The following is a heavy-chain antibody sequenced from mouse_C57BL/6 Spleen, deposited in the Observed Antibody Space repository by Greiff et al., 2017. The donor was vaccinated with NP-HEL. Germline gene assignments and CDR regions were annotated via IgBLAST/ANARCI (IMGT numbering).Heavy chain of an antibody. V-gene: IGHV1-9*01. D-gene: IGHD1-1*01. CDR2: ILPGSGST. Sequence: QVQLKQSGAELMKPGASVKLSCKATGYTFTGYWIEWVKQRPGHGLEWIGEILPGSGSTNYNEKFKGKATFTADTSSNTAYMQLSSLTTEDSAVYFCAREEGGITTGEYAMDYWGQGTSVTVSS. J-gene: IGHJ4*01. CDR1: GYTFTGYW. CDR3: AREEGGITTGEYAMDY.